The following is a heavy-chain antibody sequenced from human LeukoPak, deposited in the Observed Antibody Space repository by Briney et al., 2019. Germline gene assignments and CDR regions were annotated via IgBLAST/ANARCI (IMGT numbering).Heavy chain of an antibody. Sequence: ASVTVSCTVSGYTLTELSMRWVRQAPGKGLEWMGGFDPEDGETIYAQKFQGRVTMTEDTSTDTAYMELSSLRSEDTAVYYCATVERLNSLFLGYFDYWGQGTLVTVSS. CDR3: ATVERLNSLFLGYFDY. CDR1: GYTLTELS. J-gene: IGHJ4*02. D-gene: IGHD1/OR15-1a*01. CDR2: FDPEDGET. V-gene: IGHV1-24*01.